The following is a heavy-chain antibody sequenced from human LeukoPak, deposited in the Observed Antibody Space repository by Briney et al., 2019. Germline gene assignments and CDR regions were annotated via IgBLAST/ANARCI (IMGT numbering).Heavy chain of an antibody. CDR1: GGSISSYY. Sequence: SETLSLTCTVSGGSISSYYWSWIRQPPGKGLEWIGYIYYSGNTKYNPSLKSRVTISVDTSRNQFSLKLSSVTAADTAVYYCARHDCDSSRCSVNWFDPWGQGTLVTVSS. J-gene: IGHJ5*02. D-gene: IGHD2/OR15-2a*01. CDR2: IYYSGNT. CDR3: ARHDCDSSRCSVNWFDP. V-gene: IGHV4-59*08.